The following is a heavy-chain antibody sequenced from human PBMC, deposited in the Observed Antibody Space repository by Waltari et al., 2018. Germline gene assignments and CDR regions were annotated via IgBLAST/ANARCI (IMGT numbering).Heavy chain of an antibody. V-gene: IGHV1-69*05. J-gene: IGHJ3*02. CDR2: IIPIFGTA. CDR1: GGTFSSYA. Sequence: QVQLLQPGAEVKKPASSVKVSCKASGGTFSSYAISWVRQAPGQGLEWMGGIIPIFGTANYAQKFQGRVTITTDESTSTAYMELSSLRSEDTAVYYCARVGIAARRVLYAFDIWGQGTMVTVSS. CDR3: ARVGIAARRVLYAFDI. D-gene: IGHD6-6*01.